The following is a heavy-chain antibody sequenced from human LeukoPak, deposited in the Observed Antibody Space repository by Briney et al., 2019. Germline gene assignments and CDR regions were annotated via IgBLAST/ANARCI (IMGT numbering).Heavy chain of an antibody. CDR1: GFTFDDYA. D-gene: IGHD4-17*01. CDR3: AKSGSGRVGYGDYERSRDY. CDR2: ISGSGGST. J-gene: IGHJ4*02. Sequence: GRSLRLSCAASGFTFDDYAMSWVRQAPGKGLEWVSAISGSGGSTYYADSVKGRFTISRDDSKNTLYLQMNSLRAEDTAVYYCAKSGSGRVGYGDYERSRDYWGQGTLVTVSS. V-gene: IGHV3-23*01.